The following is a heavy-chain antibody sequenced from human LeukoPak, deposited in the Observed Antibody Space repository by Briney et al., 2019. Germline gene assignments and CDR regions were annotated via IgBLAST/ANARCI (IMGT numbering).Heavy chain of an antibody. CDR3: VRELAGGYFDY. Sequence: ASVKVSCKASGYTFSNYYIHWVRHAPGQGLEWMGKINPSGGRTVYAQKFQGRVTVTRDTSTSTVYMDLSSLRSEDAAVYYCVRELAGGYFDYWGQGTLVTVSS. V-gene: IGHV1-46*01. D-gene: IGHD4-23*01. J-gene: IGHJ4*02. CDR1: GYTFSNYY. CDR2: INPSGGRT.